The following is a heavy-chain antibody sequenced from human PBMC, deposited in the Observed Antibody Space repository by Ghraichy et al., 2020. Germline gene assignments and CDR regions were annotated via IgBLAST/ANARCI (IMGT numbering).Heavy chain of an antibody. V-gene: IGHV5-51*01. CDR3: ARLLSGYGDYGIAITNDYYFDY. Sequence: GESLNISCKGSGYRFISYWIVWVRQMPGKGLEWMGIIYPGESDTRYSPSFHDQVTFSVDKSINTAYLQWSSLKASDTAMYYCARLLSGYGDYGIAITNDYYFDYWGQGTLVTVSS. J-gene: IGHJ4*02. CDR2: IYPGESDT. D-gene: IGHD4-17*01. CDR1: GYRFISYW.